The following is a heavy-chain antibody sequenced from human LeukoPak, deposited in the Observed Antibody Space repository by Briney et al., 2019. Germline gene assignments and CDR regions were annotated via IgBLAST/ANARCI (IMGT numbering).Heavy chain of an antibody. CDR1: GFTFSSYA. D-gene: IGHD4-17*01. V-gene: IGHV3-23*01. CDR3: AKVRDDYGDYYFDY. CDR2: ISGSGGST. J-gene: IGHJ4*02. Sequence: GGSLRLSCAAPGFTFSSYAMSWVRQAPGKGLEWVSAISGSGGSTYYADSVKGRFTISRDNSKNTLYLQMNSLRAEDTAVYYCAKVRDDYGDYYFDYWGQGTLVTVSS.